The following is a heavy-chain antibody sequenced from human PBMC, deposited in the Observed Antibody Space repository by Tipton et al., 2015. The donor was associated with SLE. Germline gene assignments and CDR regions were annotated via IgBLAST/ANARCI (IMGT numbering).Heavy chain of an antibody. J-gene: IGHJ5*02. CDR1: GYSISSGYY. D-gene: IGHD3-22*01. CDR3: ARAYDSSGFDP. CDR2: IYYSGST. Sequence: TLSLTCAVSGYSISSGYYWSWIRQPPGKGLEWIGYIYYSGSTNYNPSLKSRVTISVDTSKNQFSLKLSSVTAADTAVYYCARAYDSSGFDPWGQGTLVTVSS. V-gene: IGHV4-38-2*01.